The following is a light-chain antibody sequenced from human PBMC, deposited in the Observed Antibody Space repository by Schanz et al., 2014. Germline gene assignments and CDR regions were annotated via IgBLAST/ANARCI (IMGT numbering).Light chain of an antibody. CDR3: GTWDSSQVL. Sequence: QSVLTQPPSVSAAPGQMVTISCSGSRSNIGNNSVSWYQQLPRTAPKLLIFDKNKRPSGIPDRFSGSKSGTSATLGITGLQTGDEADYYCGTWDSSQVLFGGGTKLTVL. CDR1: RSNIGNNS. CDR2: DKN. V-gene: IGLV1-51*01. J-gene: IGLJ2*01.